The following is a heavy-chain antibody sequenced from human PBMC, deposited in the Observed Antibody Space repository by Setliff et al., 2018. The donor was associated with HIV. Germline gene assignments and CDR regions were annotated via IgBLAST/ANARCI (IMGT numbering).Heavy chain of an antibody. CDR1: GGTFSSYA. CDR2: IIPIFGTA. V-gene: IGHV1-69*13. J-gene: IGHJ5*02. D-gene: IGHD6-13*01. Sequence: SVKVSCKASGGTFSSYAISWVRQAPGQGLEWMGGIIPIFGTANYAQKFQGGVTITADESTGTAYMELSSLRSEDTAVYYCARDGPIAAAGTEGLWFDPWGQGTLVTVSS. CDR3: ARDGPIAAAGTEGLWFDP.